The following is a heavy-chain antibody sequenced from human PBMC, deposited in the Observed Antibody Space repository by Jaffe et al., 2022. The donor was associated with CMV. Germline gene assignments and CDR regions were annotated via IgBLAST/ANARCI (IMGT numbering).Heavy chain of an antibody. V-gene: IGHV4-59*01. J-gene: IGHJ2*01. CDR3: ARWGGWFGDLWRDRQQDV. Sequence: QVQLQESGPGLVKTSETLSLTCTVSGGSSNNYYWNWIRQLPGRGLEWIGYISYSGTTTYNPSLKSRVTITADMSRRQFSLKLTSVTAADTAVYYCARWGGWFGDLWRDRQQDVWGRGSLVIVSA. CDR1: GGSSNNYY. D-gene: IGHD3-10*01. CDR2: ISYSGTT.